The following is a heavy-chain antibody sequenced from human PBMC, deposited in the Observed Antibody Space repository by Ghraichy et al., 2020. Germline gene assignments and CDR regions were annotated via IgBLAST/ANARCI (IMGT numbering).Heavy chain of an antibody. V-gene: IGHV3-30-3*01. D-gene: IGHD1-26*01. J-gene: IGHJ4*02. CDR2: ISYDGSNK. CDR3: AREGPVEWELHRLFDY. Sequence: GGSLRLSCAASGFTFSSYAMHWVRQAPGKGLEWVAVISYDGSNKYYADSVKGRFTISRDNSKNTLYLQMNSLRAEDTAVYYCAREGPVEWELHRLFDYWGQGTLVTVSS. CDR1: GFTFSSYA.